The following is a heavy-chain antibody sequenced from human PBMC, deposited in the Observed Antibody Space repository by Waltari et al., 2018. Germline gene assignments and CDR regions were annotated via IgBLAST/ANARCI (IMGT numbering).Heavy chain of an antibody. V-gene: IGHV3-21*04. CDR2: ISSSSSYI. D-gene: IGHD2-2*01. CDR3: ARERHPFSSHSYYYYYGMDV. J-gene: IGHJ6*02. CDR1: GFTFSSYS. Sequence: EVQLVESGGGLVKPGGSLRLSCAASGFTFSSYSMNWVRQAPGKGLEWVSSISSSSSYIDYADSVKGRVTISRDNSKNTLYLQMNSLRAEDTAVYYCARERHPFSSHSYYYYYGMDVWGQGTTVTVSS.